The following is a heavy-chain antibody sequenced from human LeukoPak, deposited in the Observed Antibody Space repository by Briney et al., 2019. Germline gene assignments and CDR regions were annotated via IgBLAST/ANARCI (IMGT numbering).Heavy chain of an antibody. D-gene: IGHD2-15*01. J-gene: IGHJ3*02. V-gene: IGHV3-21*01. CDR1: GFTFSSYS. Sequence: PGGSLRLSCAASGFTFSSYSMNWVRQAPGKGLESVSSISSSSSYIYYADSVKGRFTISRDNAKNSLYLQMNSLRAEDTAVYYCATIYSGYRDAFDIWGQGTMVTVSS. CDR3: ATIYSGYRDAFDI. CDR2: ISSSSSYI.